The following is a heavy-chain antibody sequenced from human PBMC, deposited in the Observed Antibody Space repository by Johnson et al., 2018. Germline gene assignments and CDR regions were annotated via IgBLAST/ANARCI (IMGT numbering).Heavy chain of an antibody. J-gene: IGHJ3*02. V-gene: IGHV3-21*01. CDR3: ARDAMYDRSGYDAFDI. D-gene: IGHD3-22*01. Sequence: VQLVQSGGGLVKPGGSLRLSCAASGFTFSSYSMNWVRQAPGKGLEWVSSIGHSSWYADSVKGRFTISRDNTKNSLYLQMNSLGAEDTAVYYCARDAMYDRSGYDAFDIWGQGTMVTVSS. CDR2: IGHSS. CDR1: GFTFSSYS.